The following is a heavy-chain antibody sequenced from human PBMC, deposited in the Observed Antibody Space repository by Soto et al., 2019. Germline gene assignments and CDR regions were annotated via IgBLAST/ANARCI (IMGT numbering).Heavy chain of an antibody. Sequence: QVQLVQSGAEVKNPGASVKVSCKASGYTFTRYGIGWARQAPGQGLEWMGWINTYNGNTNYAQNVQGRVTLTTDTSTSTAYMELRRLRSNDTAIYYCAMVDVYVTPSPPDVGGQGTTVIVSS. CDR1: GYTFTRYG. J-gene: IGHJ6*02. D-gene: IGHD3-16*01. CDR2: INTYNGNT. V-gene: IGHV1-18*01. CDR3: AMVDVYVTPSPPDV.